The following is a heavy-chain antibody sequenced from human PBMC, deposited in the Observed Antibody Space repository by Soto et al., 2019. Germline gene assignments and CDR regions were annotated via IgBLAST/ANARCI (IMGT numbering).Heavy chain of an antibody. CDR3: ARASRDRFDSSGPLDWFAP. V-gene: IGHV1-69*01. CDR1: GDTFSNFA. Sequence: QVQLVQSGAEVKKPGSSVKVSCTASGDTFSNFAINWVRQTPGQGLEWMGGIIPVFVTANYAQKFRDRVNLRADDSTSTADLDLSTGTCEAAADYYGARASRDRFDSSGPLDWFAPWGQGPLVIASS. J-gene: IGHJ5*02. D-gene: IGHD3-22*01. CDR2: IIPVFVTA.